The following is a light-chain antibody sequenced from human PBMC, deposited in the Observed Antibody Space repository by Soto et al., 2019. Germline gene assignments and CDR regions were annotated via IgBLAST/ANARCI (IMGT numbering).Light chain of an antibody. CDR1: QSVLYSSNNKNY. CDR2: WAS. Sequence: IVMTQSPDSLAVSLGERATINCKSSQSVLYSSNNKNYLAWYQQKPGQPPKLLIYWASTRESRVPDRFSGRGSGKDFALTISGLQAEDVAVYYGQQYYSTPPTFGQGNKVE. CDR3: QQYYSTPPT. V-gene: IGKV4-1*01. J-gene: IGKJ1*01.